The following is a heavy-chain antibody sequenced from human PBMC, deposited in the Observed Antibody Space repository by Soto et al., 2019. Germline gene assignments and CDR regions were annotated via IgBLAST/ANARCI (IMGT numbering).Heavy chain of an antibody. D-gene: IGHD2-2*01. CDR1: GGTFRNSG. Sequence: ASVKVSCKDSGGTFRNSGISWFRQDHGQGLEWMRGIIPIFDTTKNAQKLQGRITIIADESTNTVYMELSNPRSDETGVYCCPSAYKIVSVPLHENCFVSWG. J-gene: IGHJ4*01. CDR2: IIPIFDTT. CDR3: PSAYKIVSVPLHENCFVS. V-gene: IGHV1-69*13.